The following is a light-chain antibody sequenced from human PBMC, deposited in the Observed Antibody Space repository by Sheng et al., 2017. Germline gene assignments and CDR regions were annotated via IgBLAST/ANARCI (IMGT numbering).Light chain of an antibody. CDR1: WQHYHQL. Sequence: NFILTQPHSVSESPGKTVTLSWHPQQWQHYHQLCAVVPAAPGQFPTXVIFEDNQRPSGVPDRFSGSIDISSNSASLTISGLKTEDEADYYCQSSDSTIKVFGGGTRLTVL. V-gene: IGLV6-57*01. CDR3: QSSDSTIKV. CDR2: EDN. J-gene: IGLJ3*02.